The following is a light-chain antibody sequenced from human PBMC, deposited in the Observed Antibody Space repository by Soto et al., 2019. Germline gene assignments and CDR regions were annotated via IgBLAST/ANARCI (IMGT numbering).Light chain of an antibody. Sequence: QSVLTQPPSLSAAPGQKVTISCSGSRSNIGNNPVSWYQQLPMTAPKLLIYDNNARPSGIPDRFSGSKSDTSATLGITGLQTGDEAHYYCVAWDDGLSAFVFGGGTKVTVL. CDR2: DNN. J-gene: IGLJ2*01. CDR1: RSNIGNNP. CDR3: VAWDDGLSAFV. V-gene: IGLV1-51*01.